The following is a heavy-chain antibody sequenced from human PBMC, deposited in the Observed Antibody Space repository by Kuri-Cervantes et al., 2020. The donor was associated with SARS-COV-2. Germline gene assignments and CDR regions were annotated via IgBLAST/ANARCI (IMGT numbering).Heavy chain of an antibody. Sequence: GESLKISCAASGFTFSSYAMHWVRQAPGKGLEWVAVISYDGSNKYYADSVKGRFTISRDNSKNTLYLQMNSLRAEDTAVYYCARGSYYYDSSRGDDYWGQGTLVTVSS. D-gene: IGHD3-22*01. CDR1: GFTFSSYA. V-gene: IGHV3-30-3*01. CDR2: ISYDGSNK. CDR3: ARGSYYYDSSRGDDY. J-gene: IGHJ4*02.